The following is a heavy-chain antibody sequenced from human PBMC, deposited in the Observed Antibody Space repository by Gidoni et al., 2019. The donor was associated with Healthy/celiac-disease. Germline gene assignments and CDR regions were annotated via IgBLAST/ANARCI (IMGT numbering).Heavy chain of an antibody. J-gene: IGHJ6*02. CDR3: AKEEGPDTWFGELLTLYYYYGMDV. CDR2: ISYDGSNK. D-gene: IGHD3-10*01. Sequence: QVQLVESGGSVVQPGRSLRLSCAASGFTFSSYGMHWVRQAPGKGLAWVAVISYDGSNKYYADSVKGRFTISRDNSKNTLYLQMNSLRAEDTAVYYCAKEEGPDTWFGELLTLYYYYGMDVWGQGTTVTVSS. CDR1: GFTFSSYG. V-gene: IGHV3-30*18.